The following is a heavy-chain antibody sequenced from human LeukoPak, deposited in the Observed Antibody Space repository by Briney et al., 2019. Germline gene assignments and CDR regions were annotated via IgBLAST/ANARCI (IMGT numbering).Heavy chain of an antibody. J-gene: IGHJ4*02. CDR2: IYYSGST. CDR3: ARYYYDSSGYFDY. Sequence: SETLSLTCTVSGGSISSSSYYWGWIRQPPGKGLEWIGSIYYSGSTYYNPSLKSRVTISVDTSKNQFSLKLSSVTAADTAVYYCARYYYDSSGYFDYWGQGTLVTVSS. V-gene: IGHV4-39*01. CDR1: GGSISSSSYY. D-gene: IGHD3-22*01.